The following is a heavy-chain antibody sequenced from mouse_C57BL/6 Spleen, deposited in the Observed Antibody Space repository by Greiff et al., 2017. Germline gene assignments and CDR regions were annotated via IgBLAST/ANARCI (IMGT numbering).Heavy chain of an antibody. V-gene: IGHV1-80*01. CDR3: ARDTVVARHYFDY. CDR1: GYAFSSYW. D-gene: IGHD1-1*01. J-gene: IGHJ2*01. Sequence: QVQLKQSGAELVKPGASVKISCKASGYAFSSYWMNWVKQRPGKGLEWIGQIYPGDGDTNYNGKFKGKAKLTADKSSSTAYMHLSCLTSEDSAVYFCARDTVVARHYFDYWGQGTTLTVS. CDR2: IYPGDGDT.